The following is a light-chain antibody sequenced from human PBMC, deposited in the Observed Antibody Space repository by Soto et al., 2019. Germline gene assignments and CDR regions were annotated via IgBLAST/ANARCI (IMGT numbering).Light chain of an antibody. CDR3: AVWNASLSGHV. CDR1: SSNIGGYD. J-gene: IGLJ1*01. CDR2: RND. Sequence: QSVLTQPPSASGTPGQRVTISCSGSSSNIGGYDVHWYQHLPGTAPKVLIYRNDQRPSGVPDRFSGSKSGTSASLAISGLRSEDEANYYCAVWNASLSGHVFGTGTKVPVL. V-gene: IGLV1-47*01.